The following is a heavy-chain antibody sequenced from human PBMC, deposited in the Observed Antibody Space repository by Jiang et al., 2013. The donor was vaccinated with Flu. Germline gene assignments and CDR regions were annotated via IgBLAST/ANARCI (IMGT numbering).Heavy chain of an antibody. V-gene: IGHV3-48*01. J-gene: IGHJ4*02. D-gene: IGHD2-8*01. CDR3: ARDWVYYFDY. CDR2: ISSSSSTI. Sequence: YISSSSSTIYYADSVKGRFTISRDNAKNSLYLQMNSLRAEDTAVYYCARDWVYYFDYWGQGTLVTVSS.